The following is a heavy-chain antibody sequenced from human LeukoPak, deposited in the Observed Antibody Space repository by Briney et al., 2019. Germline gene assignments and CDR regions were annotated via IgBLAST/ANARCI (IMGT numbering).Heavy chain of an antibody. V-gene: IGHV1-46*01. CDR2: INPSGGST. D-gene: IGHD1-26*01. CDR3: AREVRVGATTYAFDI. CDR1: GYTFTSYY. J-gene: IGHJ3*02. Sequence: WASVKVSCKASGYTFTSYYMHWVRQAPGQGLEWMGIINPSGGSTSYAQKFQGRVTMTRDMSTSTVYMELSSLRSEDTAVYYCAREVRVGATTYAFDIWGQGTMVTVSS.